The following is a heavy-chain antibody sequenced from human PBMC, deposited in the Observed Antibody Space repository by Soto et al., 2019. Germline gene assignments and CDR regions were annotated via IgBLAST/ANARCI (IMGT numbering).Heavy chain of an antibody. V-gene: IGHV1-24*01. D-gene: IGHD3-3*01. CDR1: GYTLTELS. Sequence: GASVKVSCKVSGYTLTELSMHWVRQAPGKGLEWMGGFDPEDGETIYAQKFQGRVTMTEDTSTDTAYMELSSLRSEDTAVYYCATGLILEWCGTFXIWSQGTMVTVSS. CDR2: FDPEDGET. J-gene: IGHJ3*02. CDR3: ATGLILEWCGTFXI.